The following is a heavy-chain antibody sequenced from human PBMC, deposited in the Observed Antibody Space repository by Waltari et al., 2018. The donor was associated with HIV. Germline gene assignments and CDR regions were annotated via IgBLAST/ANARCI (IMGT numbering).Heavy chain of an antibody. J-gene: IGHJ3*02. Sequence: QVQLQQWGAGLLKPSETLSLTCAVYGGSFSGYYWSWIRQPPGKGLEWIGEINHSGSTNYNPSLKSRVTISVDTSKNQFSLKLSSVTAADTAVYYCARGKRDYYDSSGYTPYAFDIWGQGTMVTVSS. CDR1: GGSFSGYY. CDR2: INHSGST. D-gene: IGHD3-22*01. V-gene: IGHV4-34*01. CDR3: ARGKRDYYDSSGYTPYAFDI.